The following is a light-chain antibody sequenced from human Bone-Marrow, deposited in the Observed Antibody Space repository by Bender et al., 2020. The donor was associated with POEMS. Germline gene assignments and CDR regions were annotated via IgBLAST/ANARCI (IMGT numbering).Light chain of an antibody. CDR2: EVD. Sequence: QSALTQPASVSGSPGQSITISCTGSSSDVGYYKYVSWYQQFPGNAPRLILYEVDMRPPGISSRYSGSRSDNTASLFISGLQTEDEADYYCSSSTGSGAVIFGGGTKVTVL. J-gene: IGLJ2*01. CDR1: SSDVGYYKY. CDR3: SSSTGSGAVI. V-gene: IGLV2-14*01.